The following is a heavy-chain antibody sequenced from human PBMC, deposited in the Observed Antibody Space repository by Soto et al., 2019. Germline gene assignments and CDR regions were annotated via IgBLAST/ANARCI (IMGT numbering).Heavy chain of an antibody. D-gene: IGHD3-10*01. CDR1: GFTFSSYW. V-gene: IGHV3-74*01. Sequence: EVQLVESGGGLVQPGGSLRLSCAASGFTFSSYWMHWVRQAPGKGLVRVSRINSDGSSTSYADSVKGRFTISRDNAKNTLYLQMNSLRAEDTAVYYCVKVTMVRGGTFYYYYGMDVWGQGTTVTVSS. CDR3: VKVTMVRGGTFYYYYGMDV. J-gene: IGHJ6*02. CDR2: INSDGSST.